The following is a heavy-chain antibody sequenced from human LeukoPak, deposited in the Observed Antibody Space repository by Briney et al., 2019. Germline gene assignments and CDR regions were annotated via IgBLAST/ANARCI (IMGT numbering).Heavy chain of an antibody. D-gene: IGHD6-13*01. Sequence: SGTLSLTCAVSGGSISSSNWWSWVRQPPGQGLEWIGEIYHSGSTNYNPSLKSRVTISVDKSKNQFSLKLSSVTAADTAVYYCARDRRIAAAALSDAFDIWGQGTMVTVSS. CDR1: GGSISSSNW. V-gene: IGHV4-4*02. CDR3: ARDRRIAAAALSDAFDI. CDR2: IYHSGST. J-gene: IGHJ3*02.